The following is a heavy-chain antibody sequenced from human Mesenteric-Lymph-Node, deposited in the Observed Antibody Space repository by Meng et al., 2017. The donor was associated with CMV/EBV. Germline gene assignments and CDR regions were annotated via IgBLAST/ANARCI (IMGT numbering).Heavy chain of an antibody. J-gene: IGHJ6*02. D-gene: IGHD6-13*01. Sequence: SETLSLTCTVSGYSISSGYYWGWIRQPPGKGLEWIGSIYHSGSTYYNPSLKSRVTISVDTSKNQFALSLTSVTAADTAVYYCAREGGGIAALHRPDYYGLDVWGLGTTVTVSS. V-gene: IGHV4-38-2*02. CDR2: IYHSGST. CDR3: AREGGGIAALHRPDYYGLDV. CDR1: GYSISSGYY.